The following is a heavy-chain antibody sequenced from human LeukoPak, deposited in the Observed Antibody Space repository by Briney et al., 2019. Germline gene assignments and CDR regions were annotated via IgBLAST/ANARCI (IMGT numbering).Heavy chain of an antibody. J-gene: IGHJ4*02. CDR2: ISGDSSHI. V-gene: IGHV3-21*01. CDR3: ARHGTVWQQQLELDY. Sequence: GGSLRLSCAASGFTFSTSTMEWVRQAPGKGLERVSSISGDSSHIYYADSVKGRFTISRDNAKNSLFLQMNSLRAEDTAVYYCARHGTVWQQQLELDYWGQGTLVTVSS. D-gene: IGHD6-13*01. CDR1: GFTFSTST.